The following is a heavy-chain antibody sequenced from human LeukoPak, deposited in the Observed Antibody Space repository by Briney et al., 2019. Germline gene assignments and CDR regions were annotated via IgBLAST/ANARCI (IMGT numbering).Heavy chain of an antibody. CDR1: GFTFSGYT. CDR2: ISYDESNK. J-gene: IGHJ6*04. Sequence: GGSLRLSCAASGFTFSGYTMHWVRQAPGKGLQWVALISYDESNKYYADSVKGRFTISRDNSKNTLYLQINSLRAEDTAVYHCGKVYERNYYPADKWYGMDVWGKGTTVTVSS. D-gene: IGHD5/OR15-5a*01. V-gene: IGHV3-30*18. CDR3: GKVYERNYYPADKWYGMDV.